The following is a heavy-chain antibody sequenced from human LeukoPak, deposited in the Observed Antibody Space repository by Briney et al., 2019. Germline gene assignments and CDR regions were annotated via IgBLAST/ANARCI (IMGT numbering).Heavy chain of an antibody. J-gene: IGHJ5*02. V-gene: IGHV3-48*01. Sequence: GGSLRLSCAASGFTFSSYSMNWVRQAPGKGLEWVSYISSSSSTIYYADSVKGRFTIFRDNAKNSLYLQMNSLRAEDTAVYYCARDHTVGASNWFDPWGQGTLVTVSS. CDR3: ARDHTVGASNWFDP. CDR2: ISSSSSTI. D-gene: IGHD1-26*01. CDR1: GFTFSSYS.